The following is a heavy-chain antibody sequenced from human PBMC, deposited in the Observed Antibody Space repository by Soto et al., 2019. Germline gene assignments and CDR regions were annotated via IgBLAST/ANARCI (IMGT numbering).Heavy chain of an antibody. CDR1: GFTFTSYA. D-gene: IGHD3-10*01. CDR3: AGEGWAVRGVGVAFDV. Sequence: QVQLVESGGGVVQPGKSLRLSCAASGFTFTSYAIHWVRQAPGKGLEWVAVISHDGSNEYYADSVKGRFTISRDHSKNTLYLQMNSLRVEDMAVYYWAGEGWAVRGVGVAFDVWGQGRMVTVSS. J-gene: IGHJ3*01. V-gene: IGHV3-30-3*01. CDR2: ISHDGSNE.